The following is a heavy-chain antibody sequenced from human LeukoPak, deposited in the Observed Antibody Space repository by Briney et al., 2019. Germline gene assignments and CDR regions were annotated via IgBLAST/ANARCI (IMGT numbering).Heavy chain of an antibody. V-gene: IGHV4-31*03. J-gene: IGHJ4*02. Sequence: SQTLSLTCTVSGGSISSGTYYWSWILQHPGKGLDWIGYIYYSGSTYYNPSLKSRLTISVDTSKNQFSLKLSSVTAADTAMYYCARMDRDYYGSGRDYFDCWGQGALVTVSS. CDR2: IYYSGST. D-gene: IGHD3-10*01. CDR3: ARMDRDYYGSGRDYFDC. CDR1: GGSISSGTYY.